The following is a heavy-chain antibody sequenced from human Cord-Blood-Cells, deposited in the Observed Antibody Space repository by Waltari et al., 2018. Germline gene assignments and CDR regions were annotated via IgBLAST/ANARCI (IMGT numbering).Heavy chain of an antibody. CDR3: ARGLVATYPDY. D-gene: IGHD5-12*01. CDR1: GFHSSSYA. CDR2: ISYDGSNK. Sequence: QVQLVESGGGVVQPGRSLRLACAASGFHSSSYASHWVRQAPGKGLEWVAVISYDGSNKYYADSVKGRFTISRDNSKNTLYLQMNSLRAEDTAVYYCARGLVATYPDYWGQGTLVTVSS. V-gene: IGHV3-30*04. J-gene: IGHJ4*02.